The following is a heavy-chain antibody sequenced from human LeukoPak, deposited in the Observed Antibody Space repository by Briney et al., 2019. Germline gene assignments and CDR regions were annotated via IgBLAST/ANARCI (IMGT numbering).Heavy chain of an antibody. Sequence: ASVKVSCKASGYTFTGYYMHRVRQAPGQGLEWMGIINPSGGSTSYAQKFEGRVTMTRDTSTSTVYMELSSLRSEDTAVYYCARLYYGSGPGVIIKDYWGQGTLVTVSS. V-gene: IGHV1-46*03. CDR2: INPSGGST. CDR1: GYTFTGYY. CDR3: ARLYYGSGPGVIIKDY. J-gene: IGHJ4*02. D-gene: IGHD3-10*01.